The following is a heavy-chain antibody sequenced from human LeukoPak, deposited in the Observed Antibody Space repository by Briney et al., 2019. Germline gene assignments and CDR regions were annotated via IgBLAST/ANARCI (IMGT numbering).Heavy chain of an antibody. Sequence: ASVKVSCKASGYTFTSYGISWVRQAPGQGLEWMGWISAYNGNTNYAQKLQGRVTMTTDTSTSTAYMELRSLRSEDTAVYYCASLEWPGSLAAASSGPKLWPLYYYYYMGVWGKGTTVTVSS. CDR1: GYTFTSYG. D-gene: IGHD6-13*01. J-gene: IGHJ6*03. CDR2: ISAYNGNT. V-gene: IGHV1-18*01. CDR3: ASLEWPGSLAAASSGPKLWPLYYYYYMGV.